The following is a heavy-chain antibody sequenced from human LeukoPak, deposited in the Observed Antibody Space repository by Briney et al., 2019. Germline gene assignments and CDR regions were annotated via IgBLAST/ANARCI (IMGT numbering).Heavy chain of an antibody. J-gene: IGHJ4*02. CDR2: ISGSGGGT. Sequence: GGSLRLSCAASGFTFSNYAVNWVRQAPGKGLEWVSAISGSGGGTYYADSVKGRFTISRDNSKNTLYLQMSSLRAEDTAVYYCAKDRGRYYDSSGYYWGYYFDSWGQGILVTVST. CDR1: GFTFSNYA. CDR3: AKDRGRYYDSSGYYWGYYFDS. V-gene: IGHV3-23*01. D-gene: IGHD3-22*01.